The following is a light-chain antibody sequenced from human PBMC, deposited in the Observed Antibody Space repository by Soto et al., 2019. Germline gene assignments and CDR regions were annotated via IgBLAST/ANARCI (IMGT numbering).Light chain of an antibody. J-gene: IGLJ1*01. CDR3: CSYAGTYSYV. CDR1: SSDVGAYNY. Sequence: QSALTQPRSVSGSPGQSVTISCTGTSSDVGAYNYVSWYQQHPGQAPKFMIYDVSKRPSGVPDRFSGSKSGNTASLTISGLQADDEADYYCCSYAGTYSYVFGTGTKVT. CDR2: DVS. V-gene: IGLV2-11*01.